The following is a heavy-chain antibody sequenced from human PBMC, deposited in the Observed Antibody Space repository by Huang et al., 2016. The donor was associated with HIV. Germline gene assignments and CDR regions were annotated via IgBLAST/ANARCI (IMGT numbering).Heavy chain of an antibody. CDR3: ARVPSDLYSDY. V-gene: IGHV1-18*01. D-gene: IGHD2-21*01. Sequence: QVQLVQSGPEVKKPGASVKVACKASGYTFSIYGISWVGKAPGQGPEWMGVVRGYRGFTETSQKFQGRVTMTTDTSTSPAYMDLRSLTADDTAVYYCARVPSDLYSDYWGQGTLVTVSS. CDR1: GYTFSIYG. J-gene: IGHJ4*02. CDR2: VRGYRGFT.